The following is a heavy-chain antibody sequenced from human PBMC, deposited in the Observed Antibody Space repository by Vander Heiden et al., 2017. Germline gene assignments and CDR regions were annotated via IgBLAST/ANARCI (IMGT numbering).Heavy chain of an antibody. Sequence: QVRLVESGGGVVQPGRSLRLSWVASGFIFSNYGMHWVRQAPGKGLEWLSFIWYDGTHAYYADSVKGRITVSRDNSKNTLYLQLSSVRVEDTAVYFCGRDRGSYFEHWGQGTPVTVSS. CDR2: IWYDGTHA. V-gene: IGHV3-33*01. CDR3: GRDRGSYFEH. CDR1: GFIFSNYG. J-gene: IGHJ4*02.